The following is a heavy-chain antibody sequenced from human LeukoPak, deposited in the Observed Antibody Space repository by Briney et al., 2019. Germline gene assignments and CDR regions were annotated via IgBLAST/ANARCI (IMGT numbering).Heavy chain of an antibody. Sequence: GGSLRLSCTASGFTFGDYAMSWVRQAPGKGLEWVGFIRSKAYGGTTEYAASVKGRFTISRDDPKSIAYLQMNSLKTEDTAVYYCTRTEWPDDWYFDLWGRGTLVTVSS. CDR1: GFTFGDYA. V-gene: IGHV3-49*04. J-gene: IGHJ2*01. CDR3: TRTEWPDDWYFDL. CDR2: IRSKAYGGTT. D-gene: IGHD3-3*01.